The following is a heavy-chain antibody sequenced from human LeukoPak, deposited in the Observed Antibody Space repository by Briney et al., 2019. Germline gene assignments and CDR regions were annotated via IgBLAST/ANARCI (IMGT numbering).Heavy chain of an antibody. D-gene: IGHD3-10*01. V-gene: IGHV3-7*01. CDR2: IKQDGSAK. CDR1: GFTFSSYW. Sequence: GGSLRLSCAASGFTFSSYWMSWVLQAPGKGLEWVANIKQDGSAKYYVDSVRGRFTISRDNTKNSLYLQMDSLRAEDTAVYYCARKGNAFDFWGQGTMVTVSS. CDR3: ARKGNAFDF. J-gene: IGHJ3*01.